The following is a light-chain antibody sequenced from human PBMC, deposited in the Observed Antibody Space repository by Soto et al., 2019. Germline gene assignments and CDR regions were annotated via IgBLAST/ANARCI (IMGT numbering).Light chain of an antibody. Sequence: EIVLTQSPATLSVSPGERATLSCRASQSVSSNLAWYQQKPGQAPRLLIYDASNRATGIPARFSGSGSGTDFTLTISILEPEDFAVYYCQQRSNWAITFGQGTRLEIK. CDR1: QSVSSN. J-gene: IGKJ5*01. V-gene: IGKV3-11*01. CDR3: QQRSNWAIT. CDR2: DAS.